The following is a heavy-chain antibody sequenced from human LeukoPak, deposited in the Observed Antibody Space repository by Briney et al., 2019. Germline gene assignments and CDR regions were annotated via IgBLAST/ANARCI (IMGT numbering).Heavy chain of an antibody. CDR1: GYSINSDYY. Sequence: SETLSLTCTVSGYSINSDYYWGWIRQPPGKGLEWIGSIYHSGSSYYNPSLKSRVTMSVDTSKNQFSLKLTSVTAADTAVYYCARVDIESGSFADFGYWGQGTQVTVSS. V-gene: IGHV4-38-2*02. CDR3: ARVDIESGSFADFGY. CDR2: IYHSGSS. D-gene: IGHD1-26*01. J-gene: IGHJ4*02.